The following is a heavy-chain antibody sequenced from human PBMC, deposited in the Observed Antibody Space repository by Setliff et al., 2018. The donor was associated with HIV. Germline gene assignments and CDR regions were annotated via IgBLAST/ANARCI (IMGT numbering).Heavy chain of an antibody. V-gene: IGHV1-46*01. CDR1: GYTFTSDH. D-gene: IGHD1-26*01. Sequence: ASVKVSCKASGYTFTSDHMHWGRQAPGQGLEWMGTINPSGGDTIYAPEFQGRVTMTTDTSTRTAYMELSGLTSEDTAVYFCIVNIVGPVTGLDRWGPGTLVTVSS. CDR3: IVNIVGPVTGLDR. CDR2: INPSGGDT. J-gene: IGHJ5*02.